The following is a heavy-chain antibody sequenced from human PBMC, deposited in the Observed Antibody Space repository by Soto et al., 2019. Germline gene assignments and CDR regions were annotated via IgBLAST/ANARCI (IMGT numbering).Heavy chain of an antibody. CDR2: INAGNGNA. CDR1: GYTFTSYA. D-gene: IGHD3-10*01. V-gene: IGHV1-3*01. CDR3: ASAPGAYKYYGMDV. Sequence: ASVKVSCKASGYTFTSYAMHWVRQAPGQRLEWMGWINAGNGNAKYSQKFQGRVTITRDTSASTAYMELSSLRSEDTAVYYCASAPGAYKYYGMDVWGQGTTVTVSS. J-gene: IGHJ6*02.